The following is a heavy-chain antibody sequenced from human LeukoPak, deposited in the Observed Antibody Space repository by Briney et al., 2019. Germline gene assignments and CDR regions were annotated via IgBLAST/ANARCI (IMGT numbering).Heavy chain of an antibody. Sequence: PGGSLRLSCAASGFTLSGNWMHWVRQAPGKGLVWVSRINSDGSSTSYADSVKGRFTISRDNSKNTLYLQMNSLRAEDTAVYYCAKDKGESGYFDYWGQGTLVTVSS. D-gene: IGHD1-26*01. CDR1: GFTLSGNW. CDR2: INSDGSST. CDR3: AKDKGESGYFDY. V-gene: IGHV3-74*01. J-gene: IGHJ4*02.